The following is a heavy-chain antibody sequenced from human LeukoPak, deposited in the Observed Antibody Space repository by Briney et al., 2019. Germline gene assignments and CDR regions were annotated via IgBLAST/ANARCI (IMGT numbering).Heavy chain of an antibody. Sequence: GGSFRLSCAASGFAFDDYAIHWVRQAPGKGLEWVSGISWNSGSIGYADSVKGRFTISRDNAKNSLYLQMNSLRPEDTALYYCAKVGPSGYSYGAFDYWGQGTLVTVSS. V-gene: IGHV3-9*01. CDR3: AKVGPSGYSYGAFDY. J-gene: IGHJ4*02. CDR2: ISWNSGSI. D-gene: IGHD5-18*01. CDR1: GFAFDDYA.